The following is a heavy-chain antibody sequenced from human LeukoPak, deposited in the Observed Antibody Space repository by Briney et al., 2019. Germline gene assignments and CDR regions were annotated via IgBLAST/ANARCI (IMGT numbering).Heavy chain of an antibody. CDR3: ANGLYYMDV. Sequence: GGSLRLSCAASGFTFSSYAMSWVRQAPGKGLEWVSTISDSGGSTYYADSVKGRFTISRDNSKNTLYLQMSSLRAEDTAVYYCANGLYYMDVWGKGTTVTVSS. CDR2: ISDSGGST. CDR1: GFTFSSYA. J-gene: IGHJ6*03. V-gene: IGHV3-23*01.